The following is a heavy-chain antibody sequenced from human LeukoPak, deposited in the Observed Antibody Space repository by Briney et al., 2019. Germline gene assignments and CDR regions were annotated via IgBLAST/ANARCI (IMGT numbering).Heavy chain of an antibody. J-gene: IGHJ3*02. CDR1: GYPISSGYY. D-gene: IGHD2-21*02. V-gene: IGHV4-38-2*02. CDR2: IYHRGST. CDR3: ARYRNCGSDCYDAFDI. Sequence: SETLSLTCTVSGYPISSGYYWGWIRQPPGKGLEWIGGIYHRGSTYYNPSLKSRVTISVDTSKNQFSLKLNSVTAADTAVYYCARYRNCGSDCYDAFDIWGQGTMVTVSS.